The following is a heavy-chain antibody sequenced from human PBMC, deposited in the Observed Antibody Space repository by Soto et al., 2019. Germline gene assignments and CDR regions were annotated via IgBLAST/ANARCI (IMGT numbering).Heavy chain of an antibody. CDR3: ARVVGYYDSSGYKPDAFDI. V-gene: IGHV4-59*01. CDR2: IYYSGST. Sequence: QVQLQESGPGLVKPSETLSLTCTVSGGSISSYYWSWIRQPPGKGLEWIGYIYYSGSTNYNPSLKSRVTISVDTSKNQFSLKLSSVTAADTAVYYCARVVGYYDSSGYKPDAFDIWGQGTMVTVSS. D-gene: IGHD3-22*01. CDR1: GGSISSYY. J-gene: IGHJ3*02.